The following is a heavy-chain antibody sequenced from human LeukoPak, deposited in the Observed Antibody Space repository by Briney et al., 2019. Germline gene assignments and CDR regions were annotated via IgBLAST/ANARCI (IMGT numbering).Heavy chain of an antibody. CDR2: IYTGGNT. CDR3: ATISDLLYYFDS. CDR1: GFTLSSTY. J-gene: IGHJ4*02. V-gene: IGHV3-66*01. Sequence: GGSLRLSCAPSGFTLSSTYMSWVRQAPGKGLEWVSLIYTGGNTYYADSVKGRFTLSRDNSKNTVYLQMNSLRVEDTAMYYCATISDLLYYFDSWGQGTLVTVSS.